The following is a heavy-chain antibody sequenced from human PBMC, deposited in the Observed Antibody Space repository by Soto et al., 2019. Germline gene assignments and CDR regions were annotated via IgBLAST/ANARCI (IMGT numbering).Heavy chain of an antibody. J-gene: IGHJ4*02. CDR1: GIXXSASA. Sequence: EVQVVESGGGLVQPGGSLQLSCAXSGIXXSASAIHWVRQASGKGLEWVGRIRSKANNYATEFTASGKDRFTISRDDSQNTAYLQLNGLKTEDXAVXXXXXXXXXXXXXGXYWGQGILVTVSS. CDR3: XXXXXXXXXXGXY. CDR2: IRSKANNYAT. V-gene: IGHV3-73*01.